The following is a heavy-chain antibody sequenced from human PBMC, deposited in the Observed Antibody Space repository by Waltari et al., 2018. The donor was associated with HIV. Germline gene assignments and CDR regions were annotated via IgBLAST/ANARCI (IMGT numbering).Heavy chain of an antibody. Sequence: VQIVQSGAELTKPRASVKVSCKASVYTLTSYAIRWVRQVSRQGLEWMGWISADNGNTNYAQKLQGRVTMTTDTSTSTAYMELRSLRSDDTAVYYCARDILTAYSSSWYVEDYFDYWGQGTLVTVSS. D-gene: IGHD6-13*01. CDR2: ISADNGNT. CDR3: ARDILTAYSSSWYVEDYFDY. CDR1: VYTLTSYA. V-gene: IGHV1-18*01. J-gene: IGHJ4*02.